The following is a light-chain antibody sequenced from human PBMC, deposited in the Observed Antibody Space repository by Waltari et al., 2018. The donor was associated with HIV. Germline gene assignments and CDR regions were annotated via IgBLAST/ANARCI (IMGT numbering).Light chain of an antibody. Sequence: EVVLTQSPATLSLSPGDTATLSCGASQSFTNKYLAWFQQKPGLAPRLLIYDISSRATDIPDRCSGSGSGTDFTLTISRLEPEDFAVYYCHQYGSSPPFTFGGGTKVESK. CDR3: HQYGSSPPFT. V-gene: IGKV3D-20*01. J-gene: IGKJ4*01. CDR1: QSFTNKY. CDR2: DIS.